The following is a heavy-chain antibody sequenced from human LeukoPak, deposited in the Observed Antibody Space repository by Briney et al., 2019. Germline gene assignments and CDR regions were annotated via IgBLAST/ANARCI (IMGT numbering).Heavy chain of an antibody. J-gene: IGHJ4*02. CDR3: ARQRGRWLQFFFDY. Sequence: ASETLSLTCTVSGGSISSGSYYWSWIRQPAGKGLEWIGRIYTSGSTNYNPSLKSRVTMSVDTSKNQFSLKLSSVTAADTAVYYCARQRGRWLQFFFDYWGQGTLVTVSS. D-gene: IGHD5-24*01. CDR2: IYTSGST. V-gene: IGHV4-61*02. CDR1: GGSISSGSYY.